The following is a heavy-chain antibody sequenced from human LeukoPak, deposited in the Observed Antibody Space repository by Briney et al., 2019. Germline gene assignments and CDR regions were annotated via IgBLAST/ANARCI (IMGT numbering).Heavy chain of an antibody. CDR3: ARDYDSSGYYYPVYEY. V-gene: IGHV3-21*01. D-gene: IGHD3-22*01. CDR2: ISTSSTYI. Sequence: GGSLRLSCAASGFTFSTSWMSWVRQAPGKGLEWVSSISTSSTYIFYADSVKGRFTSSRDNAKNSLYLQMNSLRAEDTAVYYCARDYDSSGYYYPVYEYWGQGTLVTVSS. J-gene: IGHJ4*02. CDR1: GFTFSTSW.